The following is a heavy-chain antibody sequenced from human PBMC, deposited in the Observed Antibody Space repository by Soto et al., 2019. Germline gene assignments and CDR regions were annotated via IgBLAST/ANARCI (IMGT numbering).Heavy chain of an antibody. CDR2: IIPIFGTA. J-gene: IGHJ4*02. V-gene: IGHV1-69*13. D-gene: IGHD3-3*01. CDR1: GGAFSSYA. CDR3: ARGPVLRFLEWYN. Sequence: VKVSCKASGGAFSSYAISWVRQAPGQGLEWMGGIIPIFGTANYAQKFQGRVTITADESTSTAYMELSSLRSEDTAVYYCARGPVLRFLEWYNWGQGTLVTVSS.